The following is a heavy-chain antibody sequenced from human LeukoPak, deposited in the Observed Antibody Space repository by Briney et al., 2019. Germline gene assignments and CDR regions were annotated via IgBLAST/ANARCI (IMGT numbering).Heavy chain of an antibody. D-gene: IGHD2-21*01. CDR2: TYYRSKWYN. Sequence: SQTLSLTCTISGDSVTSYSAAWNWLRQSPSRGLEWLGRTYYRSKWYNDYAVSVQSRIMINPDTSRNQFSLQLNSVTPEDTTVYYSARVSRLNADCFDPWGQGTLVTVSS. V-gene: IGHV6-1*01. J-gene: IGHJ5*02. CDR3: ARVSRLNADCFDP. CDR1: GDSVTSYSAA.